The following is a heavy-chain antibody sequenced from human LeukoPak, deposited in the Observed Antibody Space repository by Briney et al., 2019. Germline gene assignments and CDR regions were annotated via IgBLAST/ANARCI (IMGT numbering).Heavy chain of an antibody. V-gene: IGHV3-21*01. CDR3: GRDGVWFGEPTLDV. Sequence: GGSLRLSCAASGLTFSSYSMHWVRQAPGGGLEWLSSITRDSTYIKYADSVRGRITISRDNAKNSLYLDMASLRAEDTAVYYCGRDGVWFGEPTLDVWGQGAWVTVSS. CDR1: GLTFSSYS. J-gene: IGHJ6*02. D-gene: IGHD3-10*01. CDR2: ITRDSTYI.